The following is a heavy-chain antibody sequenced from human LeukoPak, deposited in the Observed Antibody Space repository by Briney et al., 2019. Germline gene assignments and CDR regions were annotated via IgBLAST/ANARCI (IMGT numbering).Heavy chain of an antibody. CDR2: ISYDGSNK. CDR1: GFTFSSYA. D-gene: IGHD5-18*01. Sequence: PGGSLRLSCAASGFTFSSYAMHWVRQAPGKGLEWVAVISYDGSNKYYADSVKGRFTISRDNSKNTLYLQMNSLRAEDTAVYYCARVWQLWSVDFDYWGQGTLVTVSS. V-gene: IGHV3-30*04. CDR3: ARVWQLWSVDFDY. J-gene: IGHJ4*02.